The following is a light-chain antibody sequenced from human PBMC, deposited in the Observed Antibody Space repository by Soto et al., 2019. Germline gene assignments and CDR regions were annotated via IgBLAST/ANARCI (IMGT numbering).Light chain of an antibody. Sequence: SYELTQPPSVSVAPGQTARITCGGNNIESKSVHWYQQRPGQAPVLVLYDDGNRPSGIPERLSGSNSGSTATLTISSVEASDEAEYFCQVWDISSDQYLFGNGTKVTVL. CDR3: QVWDISSDQYL. V-gene: IGLV3-21*02. CDR1: NIESKS. CDR2: DDG. J-gene: IGLJ1*01.